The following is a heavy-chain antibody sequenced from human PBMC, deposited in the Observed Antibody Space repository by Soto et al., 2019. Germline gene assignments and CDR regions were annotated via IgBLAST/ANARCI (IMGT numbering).Heavy chain of an antibody. CDR1: GFTFSSYA. CDR3: AKNPYGDILTGSLIGGDYYYYYGMDV. V-gene: IGHV3-23*01. Sequence: EVQLLESGGGLVQPGGSLRLSCAASGFTFSSYAMSWVRQAPGKGLEWVSAISGSGGSTYYADSVKGRFTISRDNSKNTLYLQMNSLRAEDTDVYYCAKNPYGDILTGSLIGGDYYYYYGMDVWGQGTTVTVSS. CDR2: ISGSGGST. J-gene: IGHJ6*02. D-gene: IGHD3-9*01.